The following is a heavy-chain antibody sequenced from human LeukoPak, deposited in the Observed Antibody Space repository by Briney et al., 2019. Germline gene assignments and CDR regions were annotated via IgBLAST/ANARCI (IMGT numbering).Heavy chain of an antibody. D-gene: IGHD3-10*01. CDR1: GESITAYY. V-gene: IGHV4-34*01. Sequence: SETLSLTCAVYGESITAYYWTWIRQPPGRRLEWIGEVRHSGSTNYNPSLKSRVTMSVDMSKNQFSLKLNSVTAADTAVYYCAGATATGTGRAFHYWAQGNLVPVSS. J-gene: IGHJ4*02. CDR2: VRHSGST. CDR3: AGATATGTGRAFHY.